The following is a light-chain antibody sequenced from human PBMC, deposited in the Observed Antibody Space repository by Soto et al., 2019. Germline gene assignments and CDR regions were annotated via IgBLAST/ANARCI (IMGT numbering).Light chain of an antibody. CDR2: DAS. CDR3: QQYNSYSWT. J-gene: IGKJ1*01. CDR1: QSISSW. Sequence: DMHMTQSLSPLSAAMGAGVTTTCRGSQSISSWLAWYQQKPGKAAKLLIYDASSLESGVPSRFSGSGSGTEFTFTTSSLQPDDFAAYYCQQYNSYSWTFGQGTKVDI. V-gene: IGKV1-5*01.